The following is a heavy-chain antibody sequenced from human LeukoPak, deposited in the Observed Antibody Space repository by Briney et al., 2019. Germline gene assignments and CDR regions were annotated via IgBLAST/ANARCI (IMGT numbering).Heavy chain of an antibody. J-gene: IGHJ4*02. D-gene: IGHD6-13*01. Sequence: SVKVSCKASGGTFSSYAISWVRQAPGQGLEWMGGIIPIFGTANYAQKFQGRVTITADESTSTAYMELSSLRSEDTAVYYCAKLTSAAGYPNYWGQGTLVTVSS. CDR3: AKLTSAAGYPNY. V-gene: IGHV1-69*13. CDR2: IIPIFGTA. CDR1: GGTFSSYA.